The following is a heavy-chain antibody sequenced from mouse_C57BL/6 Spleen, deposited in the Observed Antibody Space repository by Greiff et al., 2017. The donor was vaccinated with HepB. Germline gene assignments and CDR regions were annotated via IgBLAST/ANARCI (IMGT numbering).Heavy chain of an antibody. D-gene: IGHD2-5*01. Sequence: QVQLQQSGAELARPGASVKLSCKASGYTFTSYGISWVKQRTGQGLEWIGEIYPRSGNTYYNEKFKGKATLNVDKSSSTAYMELLSLTSEDTAVYYCARREISYYSNSGAMDYWGQGTSVTVSS. CDR1: GYTFTSYG. J-gene: IGHJ4*01. CDR2: IYPRSGNT. CDR3: ARREISYYSNSGAMDY. V-gene: IGHV1-81*01.